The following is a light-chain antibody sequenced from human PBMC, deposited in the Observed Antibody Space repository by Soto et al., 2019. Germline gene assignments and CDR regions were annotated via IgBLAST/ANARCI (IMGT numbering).Light chain of an antibody. CDR1: SSDVGGYNY. CDR2: EVS. CDR3: SSHTSSRTPVV. J-gene: IGLJ2*01. V-gene: IGLV2-14*01. Sequence: QSALTQPASVSGSPGQSITISCTGTSSDVGGYNYVSWYQHHPGKAPKLMIYEVSNRPSGVSNRFSGSKSGNTDSLTISGLQPEDEADYYCSSHTSSRTPVVFGGGTKLTVL.